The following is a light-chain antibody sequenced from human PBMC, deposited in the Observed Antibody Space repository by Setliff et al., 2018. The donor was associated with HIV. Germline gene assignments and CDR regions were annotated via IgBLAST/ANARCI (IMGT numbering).Light chain of an antibody. CDR1: SSDIGTYDL. V-gene: IGLV2-14*01. CDR3: CSNTGSNTYV. CDR2: DVT. J-gene: IGLJ1*01. Sequence: QSALTQPASVSGSPGQSITVSCTGTSSDIGTYDLVSWYQHHPGKAPKLLIYDVTNRPSGVSNRFSASKSGNTASLTISGSQAKDEADYYCCSNTGSNTYVFGSGTKVTVL.